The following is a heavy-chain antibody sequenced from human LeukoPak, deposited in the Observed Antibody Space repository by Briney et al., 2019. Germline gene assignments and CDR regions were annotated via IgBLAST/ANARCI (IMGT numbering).Heavy chain of an antibody. V-gene: IGHV3-13*01. CDR2: IGTAGDT. Sequence: GGSLRLSCAASGFTFSSYDMHWVRQATGKGLEWVSAIGTAGDTYYPGSVKGRFTISRENAKDSLYLQMNSLRAGDTAVYYCARGGYYGPYYFDYWGQGTLVTVSS. J-gene: IGHJ4*02. CDR1: GFTFSSYD. CDR3: ARGGYYGPYYFDY. D-gene: IGHD3-10*01.